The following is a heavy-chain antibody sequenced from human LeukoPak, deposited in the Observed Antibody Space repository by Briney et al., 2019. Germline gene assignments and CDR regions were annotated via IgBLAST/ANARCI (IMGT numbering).Heavy chain of an antibody. CDR1: GSTFSSYA. J-gene: IGHJ1*01. Sequence: SSVKVSCKASGSTFSSYAISWVRQAPGQGLEWMGRIIPIFGTANYAQKFQGRVTITTDESTSTAYMELSSLRSEDTAVYYCAGSGRGYSGSYYGDWGQGTLVTVSS. CDR2: IIPIFGTA. V-gene: IGHV1-69*05. D-gene: IGHD1-26*01. CDR3: AGSGRGYSGSYYGD.